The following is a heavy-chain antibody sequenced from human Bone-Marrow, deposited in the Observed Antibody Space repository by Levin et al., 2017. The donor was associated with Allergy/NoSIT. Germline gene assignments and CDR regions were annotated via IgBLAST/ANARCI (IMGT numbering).Heavy chain of an antibody. V-gene: IGHV3-30-3*01. J-gene: IGHJ4*02. CDR1: RFTFSSYT. Sequence: GGSLRLSCAASRFTFSSYTMHWVRQAPGKGLEWVALISYDGSNKYYADSVKGRFTISRDNSKNTLYLQMNSLRAEDTAVYYCARRFLEWPRDYFDYWGQGTLVTVSS. D-gene: IGHD3-3*01. CDR3: ARRFLEWPRDYFDY. CDR2: ISYDGSNK.